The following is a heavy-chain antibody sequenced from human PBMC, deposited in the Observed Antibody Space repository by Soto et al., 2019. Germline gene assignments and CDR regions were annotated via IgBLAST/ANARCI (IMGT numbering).Heavy chain of an antibody. CDR3: ARGRPGPISTLPLLDN. Sequence: QVQLVESGGGVVQPGRSLRLSCTASGFTFSSYGMHWVRQAPGKGLEWVAITWSDESRKYYADSVKGRFTIARDNSKNTVFLQMGSLRAEDTAVYYCARGRPGPISTLPLLDNSGQGTLVTVS. CDR1: GFTFSSYG. V-gene: IGHV3-33*01. J-gene: IGHJ4*02. D-gene: IGHD2-21*01. CDR2: TWSDESRK.